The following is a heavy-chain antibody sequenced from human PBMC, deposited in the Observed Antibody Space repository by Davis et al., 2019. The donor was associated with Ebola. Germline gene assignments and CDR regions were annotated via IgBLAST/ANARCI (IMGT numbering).Heavy chain of an antibody. Sequence: GESLKISCAASGFTFDDYAMHWVRQAPGKGLEWVSLISGDGGSTYYADSVKGRFTISRDNSKNSLYLQMNSLRTEDTALYYCAKPRLGYFYYYSMDVWGQGTTVTVSS. CDR2: ISGDGGST. D-gene: IGHD6-19*01. CDR1: GFTFDDYA. V-gene: IGHV3-43*02. CDR3: AKPRLGYFYYYSMDV. J-gene: IGHJ6*02.